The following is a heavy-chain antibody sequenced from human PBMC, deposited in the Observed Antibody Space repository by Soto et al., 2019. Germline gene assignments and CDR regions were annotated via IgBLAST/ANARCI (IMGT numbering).Heavy chain of an antibody. CDR1: GYTFTSYD. V-gene: IGHV1-8*01. Sequence: QVQLVQSGAEVKKPGASVKVSCKASGYTFTSYDINWLRQATGQGLEWMGWMNPNSGNTGYAQKFQGRVTMTRNTSISTAYMDLSSLRSEDTAVYYCARERSAAATGWFEPWGQGTLVTVSS. CDR2: MNPNSGNT. J-gene: IGHJ5*02. D-gene: IGHD6-13*01. CDR3: ARERSAAATGWFEP.